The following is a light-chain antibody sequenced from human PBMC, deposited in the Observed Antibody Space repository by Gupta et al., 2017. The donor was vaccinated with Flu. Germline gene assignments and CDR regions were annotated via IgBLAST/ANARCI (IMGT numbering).Light chain of an antibody. CDR2: GKN. CDR3: SSRDINNRGL. CDR1: SLRRYY. V-gene: IGLV3-19*01. J-gene: IGLJ2*01. Sequence: SSELTQDPAVSVALGQTVKITCHGDSLRRYYATWYQQKPGQAPGVVLYGKNNRPSGIPDRFSGSHSDNTASLTITGAQAEDEADYHCSSRDINNRGLFGGGTKLTVL.